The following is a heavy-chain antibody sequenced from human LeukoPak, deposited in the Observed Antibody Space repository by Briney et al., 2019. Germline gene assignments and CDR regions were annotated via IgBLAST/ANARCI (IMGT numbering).Heavy chain of an antibody. V-gene: IGHV3-21*01. D-gene: IGHD6-13*01. J-gene: IGHJ4*02. Sequence: PGGSLRLSCASSGFTFSSYSMNLVRQAPGKGLELVSSISSSSSYIYYAHSVKGRFTISRDNAKNSLYLQMNTLTAAATAVYYCERGYISSSSWYCYWGQGTLVTVSS. CDR2: ISSSSSYI. CDR1: GFTFSSYS. CDR3: ERGYISSSSWYCY.